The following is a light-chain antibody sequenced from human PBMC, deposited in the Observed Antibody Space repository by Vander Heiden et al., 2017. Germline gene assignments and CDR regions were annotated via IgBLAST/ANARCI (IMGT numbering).Light chain of an antibody. CDR3: RQALQTPRT. J-gene: IGKJ1*01. CDR1: QSLLHSNGYNY. Sequence: DIVMTQSPLSLPVTPGEPASISCSSSQSLLHSNGYNYLDWYLQTPGQSPQLLIYLGSNRASGVPDRFSGSGSGTDFTLKISRVEAEDVGVYYCRQALQTPRTFGQGTKVEIK. V-gene: IGKV2-28*01. CDR2: LGS.